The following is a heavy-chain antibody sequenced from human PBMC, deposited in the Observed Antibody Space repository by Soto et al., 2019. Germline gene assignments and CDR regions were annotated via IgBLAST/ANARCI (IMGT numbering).Heavy chain of an antibody. CDR3: TRSSFGVGVHNDY. J-gene: IGHJ4*02. V-gene: IGHV1-8*01. CDR2: MNPNSANT. CDR1: GYTFTSYD. Sequence: QVQLVQSGAEVKKPGASVKVSCKTSGYTFTSYDINWVRQATGQGLEWMGWMNPNSANTGYAQKFQDRVTMTRDTSISTAYMELRSLRSEDTAVYYCTRSSFGVGVHNDYWGQGTLVTVSS. D-gene: IGHD3-3*01.